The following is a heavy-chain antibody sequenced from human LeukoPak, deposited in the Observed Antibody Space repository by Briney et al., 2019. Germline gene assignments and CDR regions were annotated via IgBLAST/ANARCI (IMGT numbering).Heavy chain of an antibody. CDR3: ARENTLVGARFDP. V-gene: IGHV1-69*04. J-gene: IGHJ5*02. Sequence: GASVKVSCKASVGTFSSYAIRWVRQAPGQGLEWMGRIIPILGIANYAKKFQGRVTITADKSRSTAYMHLSSLRSEDTAVYYYARENTLVGARFDPWGQGTLVTVSS. CDR2: IIPILGIA. CDR1: VGTFSSYA. D-gene: IGHD1-26*01.